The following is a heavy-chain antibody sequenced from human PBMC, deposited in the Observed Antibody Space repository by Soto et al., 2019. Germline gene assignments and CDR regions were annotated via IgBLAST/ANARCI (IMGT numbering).Heavy chain of an antibody. V-gene: IGHV4-39*01. CDR2: IYYSGST. J-gene: IGHJ4*02. CDR1: GDSISSSSYY. CDR3: ARHRSATYYFVGGGILLFAS. Sequence: NPSETLSLTCTVSGDSISSSSYYWGWIRQPPGKGLEWIGTIYYSGSTYYNPSLKSRVTISVDTSKNQFSLKLSSVTAADTAVFYCARHRSATYYFVGGGILLFASGAPGPLVTVSS. D-gene: IGHD2-15*01.